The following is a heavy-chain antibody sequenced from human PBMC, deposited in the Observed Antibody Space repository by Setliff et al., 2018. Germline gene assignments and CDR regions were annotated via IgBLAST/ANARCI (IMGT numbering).Heavy chain of an antibody. V-gene: IGHV3-15*01. D-gene: IGHD3-10*01. Sequence: GGSLRLSCAASGFTFINAWMRWVRQAPGKGLEWVGRIKNKIDGGTADYAAPVRGRFTFSRDDSKNTLYLQMNSLTTEDTAVYYCTTGYYSGSGSSVYFDFWGQGTLVTVSS. J-gene: IGHJ4*02. CDR2: IKNKIDGGTA. CDR1: GFTFINAW. CDR3: TTGYYSGSGSSVYFDF.